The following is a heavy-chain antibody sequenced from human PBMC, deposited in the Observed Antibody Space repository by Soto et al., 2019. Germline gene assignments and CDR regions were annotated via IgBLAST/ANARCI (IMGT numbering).Heavy chain of an antibody. CDR2: ISSSGSTI. CDR1: GFTFSDYY. J-gene: IGHJ6*02. D-gene: IGHD3-3*01. V-gene: IGHV3-11*01. CDR3: ARGDSRITIFGVVPQYGMDV. Sequence: LRLSCAASGFTFSDYYMSWIRQAPGKGLEWVSYISSSGSTIYYADSVKGRFTISRDNAKNSLYLQMNSLRAEDTAVYYCARGDSRITIFGVVPQYGMDVWGQGTTVTVSS.